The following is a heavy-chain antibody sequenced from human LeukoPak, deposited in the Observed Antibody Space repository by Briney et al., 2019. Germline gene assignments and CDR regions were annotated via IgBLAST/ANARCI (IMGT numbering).Heavy chain of an antibody. CDR2: IKEDGSAK. Sequence: GSLRLSCAASGFIFSSYWMNWVRQAPGKGLEWVANIKEDGSAKYYVDSVKGRFTISRDNANNSLYLQMNSLRAEDTAVYYCVMDMDVWGQGTTVTVSS. CDR3: VMDMDV. CDR1: GFIFSSYW. J-gene: IGHJ6*02. V-gene: IGHV3-7*05.